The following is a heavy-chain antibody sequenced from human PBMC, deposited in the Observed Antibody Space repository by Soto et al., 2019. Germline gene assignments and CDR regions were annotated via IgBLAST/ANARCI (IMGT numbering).Heavy chain of an antibody. V-gene: IGHV3-15*01. Sequence: EVQLVESGGSLVEPGGSLRLSCAASGFTFSNALMNWVRQAPGKGLEWVGRIKSQTDGGTSDYAARVKGRFTMSRDDSKNTLYLQMNGLETEDTAVYYCITVTRRVVTVSGGYWGKGTLVTVCS. D-gene: IGHD2-21*02. CDR3: ITVTRRVVTVSGGY. J-gene: IGHJ4*02. CDR1: GFTFSNAL. CDR2: IKSQTDGGTS.